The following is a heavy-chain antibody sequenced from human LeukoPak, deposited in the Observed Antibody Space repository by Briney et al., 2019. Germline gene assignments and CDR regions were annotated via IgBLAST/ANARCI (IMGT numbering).Heavy chain of an antibody. CDR2: INPNSGGT. D-gene: IGHD5-18*01. J-gene: IGHJ4*02. V-gene: IGHV1-2*04. CDR3: ARAYTAMAPIDY. Sequence: GASVKVSCKASGYTFTGYYMHWVRQAPGQGLEWMGWINPNSGGTNYAQKFQGWVTMTRDTSISTAYMELSRLRSDDTAVYYCARAYTAMAPIDYWGQGTLVTVSS. CDR1: GYTFTGYY.